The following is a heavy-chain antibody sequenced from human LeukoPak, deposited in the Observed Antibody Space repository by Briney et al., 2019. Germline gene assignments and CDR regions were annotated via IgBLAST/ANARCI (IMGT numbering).Heavy chain of an antibody. D-gene: IGHD3-10*01. CDR2: IYSGGST. J-gene: IGHJ4*02. Sequence: PGGSLRLSCAASGFTFSNAWMSWVRQAPGKGLEWVSVIYSGGSTYYADSVKGRFTISRDNSKNTLYLQMNSLRAEDTAVYYCARESGPYGSGRGIFDYWGQGTLVTVSS. V-gene: IGHV3-66*02. CDR3: ARESGPYGSGRGIFDY. CDR1: GFTFSNAW.